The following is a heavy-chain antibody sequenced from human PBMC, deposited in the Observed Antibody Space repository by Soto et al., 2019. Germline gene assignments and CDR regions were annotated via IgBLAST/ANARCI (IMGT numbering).Heavy chain of an antibody. D-gene: IGHD2-8*01. V-gene: IGHV4-31*03. CDR1: GGSISSGGYY. J-gene: IGHJ4*02. CDR2: IHYSGST. CDR3: ARPYCANGVCYHYFEY. Sequence: SETLSLTFTVSGGSISSGGYYWRWIRLPPGKGLEWIGYIHYSGSTYYNPSLKSRVTISVDTSKNQFSLKLSSVTAADTAVYYCARPYCANGVCYHYFEYWGQGTLVTVSS.